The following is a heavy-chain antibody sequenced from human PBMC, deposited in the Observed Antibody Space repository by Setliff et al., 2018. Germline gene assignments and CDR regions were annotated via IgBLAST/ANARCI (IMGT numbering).Heavy chain of an antibody. D-gene: IGHD2-2*01. CDR2: ISTTGT. V-gene: IGHV3-23*01. J-gene: IGHJ4*02. Sequence: GGSLRLSCVASGFTFSDFGMTLVRQAPGKRLEWVSSISTTGTSYADSVKGRFTISRDNAKNTLYLQMNSLRAEDMAFYYCAKGRSRLVTAAMNYWGQGTLVTV. CDR3: AKGRSRLVTAAMNY. CDR1: GFTFSDFG.